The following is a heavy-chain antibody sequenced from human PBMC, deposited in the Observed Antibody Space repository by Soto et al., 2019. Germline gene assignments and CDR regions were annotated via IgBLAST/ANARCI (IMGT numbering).Heavy chain of an antibody. V-gene: IGHV1-8*01. CDR2: VNPNNGDT. CDR1: GYTFSNYD. J-gene: IGHJ4*02. CDR3: AKVSRKGSAIDFDY. D-gene: IGHD3-10*01. Sequence: QVQLVQSGAELKKPGASVKVSCKASGYTFSNYDMNWVRQATGQGPEWIGWVNPNNGDTGYAQKFQGRVTLTTDIPTTKAYMELTSLRSEDPAIYYCAKVSRKGSAIDFDYWGPGTLITVSS.